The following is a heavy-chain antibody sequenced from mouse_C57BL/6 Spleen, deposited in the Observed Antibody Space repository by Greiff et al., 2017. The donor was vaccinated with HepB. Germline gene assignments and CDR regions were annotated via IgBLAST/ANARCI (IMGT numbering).Heavy chain of an antibody. CDR2: INPSNGGT. V-gene: IGHV1-53*01. Sequence: VQLQQPGTELVKPGASVKLSCKASGYTFTSYWMHWVKQRPGQGLEWIGNINPSNGGTNYNEKFKSKATLTVDKSSSTAYMQLSSLTSEDSAVYYCARSSAEWLLTFAYWGQGTLVTVSA. D-gene: IGHD2-3*01. J-gene: IGHJ3*01. CDR1: GYTFTSYW. CDR3: ARSSAEWLLTFAY.